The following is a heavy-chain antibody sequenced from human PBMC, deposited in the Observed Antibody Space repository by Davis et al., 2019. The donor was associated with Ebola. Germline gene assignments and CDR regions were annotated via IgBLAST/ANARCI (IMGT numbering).Heavy chain of an antibody. CDR3: ARNYYGSGSYYNFDY. D-gene: IGHD3-10*01. CDR2: ISAYNGNT. CDR1: GYTFTSYG. J-gene: IGHJ4*02. V-gene: IGHV1-18*01. Sequence: ASVKVSCKASGYTFTSYGISWVRQAPGQGLKWMGWISAYNGNTNYAQKLQGRVTMTTDTSTSTAYMELRSLRSDDTAVYYCARNYYGSGSYYNFDYWGQGTLVTVSS.